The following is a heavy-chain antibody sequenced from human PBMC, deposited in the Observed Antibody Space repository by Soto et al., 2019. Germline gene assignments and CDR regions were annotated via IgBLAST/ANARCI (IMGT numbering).Heavy chain of an antibody. CDR2: INDDGIST. D-gene: IGHD1-1*01. Sequence: PSGSPRLACAASGYTFRSYWMHWVRQVPGKGPEWVSRINDDGISTNYADSVKGRFTISRDNAKNTLYLQMNALRVEDTAVYYCTRGPRSTSTGTGAFWGQGTLVTVSS. J-gene: IGHJ4*02. CDR3: TRGPRSTSTGTGAF. CDR1: GYTFRSYW. V-gene: IGHV3-74*01.